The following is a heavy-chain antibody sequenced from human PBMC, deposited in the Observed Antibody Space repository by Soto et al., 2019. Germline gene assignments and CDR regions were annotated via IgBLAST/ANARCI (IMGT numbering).Heavy chain of an antibody. CDR3: AKGLAYCGGDCYSHFDL. D-gene: IGHD2-21*02. CDR2: ISYDGSNK. J-gene: IGHJ2*01. V-gene: IGHV3-30*18. CDR1: GFTFSSYG. Sequence: QVQLVESGGGVVQPGRSLRLSCAASGFTFSSYGMHWVRQAPGKGLEWVAVISYDGSNKYYADSVKGRFTISRDNYKNTLYLQMNSLRAEDTAVYYCAKGLAYCGGDCYSHFDLWGRGTLVTVSS.